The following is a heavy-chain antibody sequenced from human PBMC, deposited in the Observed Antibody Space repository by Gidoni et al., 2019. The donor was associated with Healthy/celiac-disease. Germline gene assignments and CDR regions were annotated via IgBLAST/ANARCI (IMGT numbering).Heavy chain of an antibody. J-gene: IGHJ4*02. CDR3: ARDLWGWIN. CDR1: GFTFSSYE. D-gene: IGHD2-21*01. Sequence: EVQQVESGGGLVQHGGSLRLACAASGFTFSSYEMNWVREAPGKGLEWVAYISSSGRTIYYADSVKGRFTISRDNAKNSLYLQMNSLRAEDTAVYYCARDLWGWINWGQGTLVTVSS. CDR2: ISSSGRTI. V-gene: IGHV3-48*03.